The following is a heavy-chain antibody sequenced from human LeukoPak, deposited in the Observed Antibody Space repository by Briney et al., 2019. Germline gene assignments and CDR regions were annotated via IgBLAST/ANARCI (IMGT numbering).Heavy chain of an antibody. CDR2: ISGNGGIT. D-gene: IGHD5-12*01. Sequence: GGSLRLSCATSGFTFSTHAMSWVRQAPGKGLEWVSTISGNGGITYYADSVRGRFTISGDNSRNTLSLQMNTLRDEDTAIYYCAKPSASGYYLYAFDIWGQGTMVTVSS. CDR1: GFTFSTHA. V-gene: IGHV3-23*01. CDR3: AKPSASGYYLYAFDI. J-gene: IGHJ3*02.